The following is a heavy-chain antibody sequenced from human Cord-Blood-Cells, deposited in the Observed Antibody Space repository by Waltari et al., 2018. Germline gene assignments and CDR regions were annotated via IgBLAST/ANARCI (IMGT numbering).Heavy chain of an antibody. Sequence: QVQLVQSGAEVKKPGASVKVSCKASGYTFTSYAMHWVHQAPGQRLEWMGWINAGNGNTKYSQKFQGRVTITRDTSASTAYMELSSLRSEDTAVYYCARDIAAAGDAFDIWGQGTMVTVSS. D-gene: IGHD6-13*01. CDR2: INAGNGNT. J-gene: IGHJ3*02. CDR1: GYTFTSYA. V-gene: IGHV1-3*01. CDR3: ARDIAAAGDAFDI.